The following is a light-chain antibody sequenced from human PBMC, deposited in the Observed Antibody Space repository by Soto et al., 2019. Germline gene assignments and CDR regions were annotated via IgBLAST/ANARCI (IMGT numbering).Light chain of an antibody. Sequence: DIQMTQSPSSLSASVGDRVTITCRASQSISKHLNWYHQRPGKAPRLLIYDASTVYSGVSARFSGSGSGTDFALTISSLQPEDLGTYYCQQCYTTPSITFGQGTRLEIK. J-gene: IGKJ5*01. V-gene: IGKV1-39*01. CDR3: QQCYTTPSIT. CDR2: DAS. CDR1: QSISKH.